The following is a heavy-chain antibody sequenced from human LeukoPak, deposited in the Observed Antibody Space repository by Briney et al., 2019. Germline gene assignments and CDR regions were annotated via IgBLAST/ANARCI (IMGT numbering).Heavy chain of an antibody. CDR2: IYYSGTT. J-gene: IGHJ4*02. V-gene: IGHV4-39*01. CDR1: GDSISRTNFY. D-gene: IGHD3-3*01. Sequence: SETLSLTCTVSGDSISRTNFYWCWIRQPPGKGLKWIGRIYYSGTTNYNPSLKSRATISVDTSKKQFSLKLRSVTAADTAVYYCARLPRYDFWSWGQGTLVTVSS. CDR3: ARLPRYDFWS.